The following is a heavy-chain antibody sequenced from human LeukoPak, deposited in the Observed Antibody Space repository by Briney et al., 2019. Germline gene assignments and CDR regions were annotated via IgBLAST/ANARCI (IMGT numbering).Heavy chain of an antibody. V-gene: IGHV1-69*13. CDR2: IIPIFGTA. D-gene: IGHD6-13*01. Sequence: SVKVSCKASGGTFSSYAISWVRQAPGQGLEWMGGIIPIFGTANYAQKFQGRVTITADESTSTAYMELSSLRSEDTDVYYCARDRTLAAAGSNWFDPWGQGTLVTVSS. CDR1: GGTFSSYA. J-gene: IGHJ5*02. CDR3: ARDRTLAAAGSNWFDP.